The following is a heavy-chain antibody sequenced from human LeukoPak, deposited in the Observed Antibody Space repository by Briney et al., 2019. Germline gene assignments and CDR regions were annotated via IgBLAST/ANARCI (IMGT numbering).Heavy chain of an antibody. Sequence: PGGSLRLSCAASGFTFSSYSMNWVRQAPGKGLEWASSISSSSSYIYYADSVKGRFTISRDNAKNSLYLQMNSLRAEDTAVYYCARDPSSGRDYWGQGTLVTVSS. CDR1: GFTFSSYS. V-gene: IGHV3-21*01. CDR2: ISSSSSYI. J-gene: IGHJ4*02. D-gene: IGHD6-19*01. CDR3: ARDPSSGRDY.